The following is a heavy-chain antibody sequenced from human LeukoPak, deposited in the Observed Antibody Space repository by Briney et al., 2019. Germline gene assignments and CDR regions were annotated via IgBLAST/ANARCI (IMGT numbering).Heavy chain of an antibody. D-gene: IGHD3-22*01. CDR3: ARAFNYDSSGYPGA. J-gene: IGHJ5*02. CDR1: GVSISSSNW. Sequence: SETLSLTCAVSGVSISSSNWWSWVRQPPGKGLEWIGEIYHSGSTNYNPSLKSQVTISVDKSKNQVSLKLSSVTAADTAVYYCARAFNYDSSGYPGAWGQGTLVTVSS. V-gene: IGHV4-4*02. CDR2: IYHSGST.